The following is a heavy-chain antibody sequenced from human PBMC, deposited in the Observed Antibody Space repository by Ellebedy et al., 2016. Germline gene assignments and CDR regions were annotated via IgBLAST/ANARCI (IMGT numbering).Heavy chain of an antibody. V-gene: IGHV1-2*02. Sequence: ASVKVSXXASGYTFTGYYMHWVRQAPGQGLEWMGWINPNSGGTNYAQKFQGRVTMTRNTSISTAYMELSSLRSEDTAVYYCARGLHDYVWGSYPPAFDYWGQGTLVTVSS. CDR3: ARGLHDYVWGSYPPAFDY. CDR2: INPNSGGT. J-gene: IGHJ4*02. D-gene: IGHD3-16*02. CDR1: GYTFTGYY.